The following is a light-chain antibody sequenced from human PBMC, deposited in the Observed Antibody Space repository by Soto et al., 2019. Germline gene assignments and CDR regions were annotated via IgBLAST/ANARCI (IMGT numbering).Light chain of an antibody. CDR3: QQYNNWAKS. Sequence: EIVMTQSPATLSLSPGERATLSCRAGQSVTSNLAWYQQKPGQAPRLLIYGASTRATGMPARFSGSGSGTEFNLTISSLQSEDFAVYYCQQYNNWAKSFGQGTKLETK. CDR2: GAS. CDR1: QSVTSN. V-gene: IGKV3-15*01. J-gene: IGKJ2*03.